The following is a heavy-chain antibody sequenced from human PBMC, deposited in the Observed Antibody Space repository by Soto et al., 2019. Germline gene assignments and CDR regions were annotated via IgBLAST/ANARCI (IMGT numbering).Heavy chain of an antibody. Sequence: GGSLRLSCAASGFTFSSYGMHWVRQAPGKGLEWVAVISYDGSNKYYADSVKGRFTISRDNSKNTLYLQMNSLRAEDTAVYYCEKDRHSDGYSYGYIAYWGQGTLVTVSS. D-gene: IGHD5-18*01. CDR1: GFTFSSYG. CDR3: EKDRHSDGYSYGYIAY. V-gene: IGHV3-30*18. CDR2: ISYDGSNK. J-gene: IGHJ4*02.